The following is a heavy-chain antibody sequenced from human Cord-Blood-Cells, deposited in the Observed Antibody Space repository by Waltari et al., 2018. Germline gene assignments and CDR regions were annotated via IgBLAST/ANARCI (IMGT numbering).Heavy chain of an antibody. V-gene: IGHV4-34*01. CDR3: ARSKSGGYCSSTSCYSLDY. J-gene: IGHJ4*02. D-gene: IGHD2-2*03. Sequence: QVQLQQWGAGLLKPSETLSLTCAVYGGSFSGYYWSWIRQPPGKGLEWIGEINHSGSTNYNPSPTSRVTISVDTSKNQFSLKLSSVTAADTAVYYCARSKSGGYCSSTSCYSLDYWGQGTLVTVSS. CDR2: INHSGST. CDR1: GGSFSGYY.